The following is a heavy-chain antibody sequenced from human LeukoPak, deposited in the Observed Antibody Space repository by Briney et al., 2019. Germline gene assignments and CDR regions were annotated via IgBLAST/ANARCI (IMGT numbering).Heavy chain of an antibody. J-gene: IGHJ3*02. CDR1: GFTFSSYG. Sequence: PGRSLRLSCAASGFTFSSYGMHWVRQAPGKGLEWVAVIWYDGSNKYYADSVKGRFTISRDNSKNTLYLQMNSLRAEDTAVYYCARDSPFPYDYVWGSRGISAFDIWGQGTMVTVSS. V-gene: IGHV3-33*01. D-gene: IGHD3-16*01. CDR3: ARDSPFPYDYVWGSRGISAFDI. CDR2: IWYDGSNK.